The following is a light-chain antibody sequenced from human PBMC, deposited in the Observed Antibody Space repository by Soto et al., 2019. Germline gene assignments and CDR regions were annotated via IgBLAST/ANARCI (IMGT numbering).Light chain of an antibody. Sequence: QSALTQPRSVSGSPGQSVTISCTGTSSDVGGYNYVSWYQQHPGKAPKLMIYDVNKRPSGVPDRFSGSKSGSTAPLTISGLQSEDEADYFCCSYAGAYTYVFATGTKLTVL. V-gene: IGLV2-11*01. CDR1: SSDVGGYNY. CDR2: DVN. J-gene: IGLJ1*01. CDR3: CSYAGAYTYV.